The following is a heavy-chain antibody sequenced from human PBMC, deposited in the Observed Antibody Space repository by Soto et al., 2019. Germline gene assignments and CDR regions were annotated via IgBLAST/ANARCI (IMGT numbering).Heavy chain of an antibody. CDR3: ARAFCGGTSCHGGNFDY. J-gene: IGHJ4*02. Sequence: QVQLVESGGGVVQPGRSLRLSCAASGFTFNSYGMHWVRQAPGKGLEWVAVTWYDGSNKYYADSVKGRLTISRDNSKNTLYLQMNSLRAEDTALYYCARAFCGGTSCHGGNFDYWGQGTLVTVSS. CDR2: TWYDGSNK. V-gene: IGHV3-33*08. D-gene: IGHD2-2*01. CDR1: GFTFNSYG.